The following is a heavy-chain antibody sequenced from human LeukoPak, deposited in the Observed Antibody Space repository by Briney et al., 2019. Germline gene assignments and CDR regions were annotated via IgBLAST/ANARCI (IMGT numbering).Heavy chain of an antibody. CDR3: ARGVITMVRGVIRKDAFDI. V-gene: IGHV4-59*01. D-gene: IGHD3-10*01. J-gene: IGHJ3*02. CDR2: IYYSGST. Sequence: SETLSLTCTVSGGSISSYYWSWIRQPPGKGLEWIGHIYYSGSTNYNPSLKSRVTISVDTSKNQFSLKLNSVTAADTAVYYCARGVITMVRGVIRKDAFDIWGQGTMVTVSS. CDR1: GGSISSYY.